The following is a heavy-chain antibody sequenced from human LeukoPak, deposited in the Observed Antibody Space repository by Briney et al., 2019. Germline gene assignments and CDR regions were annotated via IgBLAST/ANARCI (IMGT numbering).Heavy chain of an antibody. D-gene: IGHD5-12*01. Sequence: ETLSLTCTVSGGSISSSSHYWGWVRQAPGKGLEWVSSISSSSSYIYYADSVKGRFTISRDNAKNSLYLQMNSLRAEDTAVYYCAREQSGSLDYWGQGTLVTVSS. CDR1: GGSISSSSHY. J-gene: IGHJ4*02. CDR3: AREQSGSLDY. CDR2: ISSSSSYI. V-gene: IGHV3-21*01.